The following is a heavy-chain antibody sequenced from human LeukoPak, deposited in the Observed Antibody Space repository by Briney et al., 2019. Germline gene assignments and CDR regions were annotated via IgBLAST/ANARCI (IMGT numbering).Heavy chain of an antibody. Sequence: GGSLRLSCAASGFTFSSYEMNWVRQAPGKGLEWVSYISSSGSTIYYADSVKGRFTISRDNAKNSLYLQMNSLRAEYTAVYYCARDQAPMVRGVTLYYYYYMDVWGKGTTVTDSS. V-gene: IGHV3-48*03. CDR2: ISSSGSTI. CDR3: ARDQAPMVRGVTLYYYYYMDV. D-gene: IGHD3-10*01. CDR1: GFTFSSYE. J-gene: IGHJ6*03.